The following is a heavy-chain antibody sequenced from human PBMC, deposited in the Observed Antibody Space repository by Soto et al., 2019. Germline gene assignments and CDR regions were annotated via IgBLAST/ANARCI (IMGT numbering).Heavy chain of an antibody. CDR2: IKQDGSEK. V-gene: IGHV3-7*03. CDR1: GFTITSYW. J-gene: IGHJ4*02. Sequence: EVQLVESGGGLVQPGGSPTLSCAASGFTITSYWMNWVRQAPGKGLEWVANIKQDGSEKYYVDSVKGRFTLSRDTAKNSLYLQMNSLRAEDTAVYYCARSQSGGYDYWGQGTLVTVSS. D-gene: IGHD3-10*01. CDR3: ARSQSGGYDY.